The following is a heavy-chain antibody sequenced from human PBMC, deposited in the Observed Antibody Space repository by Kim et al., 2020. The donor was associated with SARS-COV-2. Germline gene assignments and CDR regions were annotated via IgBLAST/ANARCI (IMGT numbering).Heavy chain of an antibody. D-gene: IGHD4-17*01. J-gene: IGHJ6*02. V-gene: IGHV3-21*01. CDR1: GFTFSSYS. CDR2: ISSSSSYI. Sequence: GGSLRLSCAASGFTFSSYSMNWVRQAPGKGLEWVSSISSSSSYIYYADSVKGRFTISRDNAKNSLYLQMNSLRAEDTAVYYCARVAYGDYSYYYYGMDVWGQGTTVTVSS. CDR3: ARVAYGDYSYYYYGMDV.